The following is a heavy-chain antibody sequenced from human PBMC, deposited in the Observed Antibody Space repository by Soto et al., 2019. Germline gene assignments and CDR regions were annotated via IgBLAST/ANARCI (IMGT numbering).Heavy chain of an antibody. Sequence: ASVKVSCKSSGYSLAGYHIHWVRQAPGQGLEWIGIFTPDTHKTMYAQKFQGRVTMTRDPSMTTVHLDLSSLKSEDTAVYFCARERSATYLFDYWGQGTLVTVSS. CDR1: GYSLAGYH. J-gene: IGHJ4*02. CDR3: ARERSATYLFDY. CDR2: FTPDTHKT. V-gene: IGHV1-46*01.